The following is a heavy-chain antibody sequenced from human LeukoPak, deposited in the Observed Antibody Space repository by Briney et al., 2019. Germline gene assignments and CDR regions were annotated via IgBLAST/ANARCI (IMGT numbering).Heavy chain of an antibody. CDR1: GGSFSGYY. Sequence: SETLSLTCAVYGGSFSGYYWSWIRQPPGKGLEWIREINHSGSTNYNPSLKSRVTISVDTSKNQFSLKLSSVTAADTAVYYCARGALLYYDFWSGPMGYNFDYWGQGTLVTVSS. J-gene: IGHJ4*02. CDR2: INHSGST. D-gene: IGHD3-3*01. V-gene: IGHV4-34*01. CDR3: ARGALLYYDFWSGPMGYNFDY.